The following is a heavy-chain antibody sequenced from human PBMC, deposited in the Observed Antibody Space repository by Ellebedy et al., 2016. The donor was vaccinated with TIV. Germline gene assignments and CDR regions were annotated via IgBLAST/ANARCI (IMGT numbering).Heavy chain of an antibody. CDR2: IRSKAYGGTT. V-gene: IGHV3-49*04. D-gene: IGHD5-12*01. Sequence: PGGSLRLSCTASGFTFGDYAMSWVRQAPGKGLEWVGFIRSKAYGGTTEYAASVKGRFTISRDDSKSIAYLQMNSLKTEDTAVYYCTSAYSGYIDYWGQGTLVTVSS. CDR1: GFTFGDYA. CDR3: TSAYSGYIDY. J-gene: IGHJ4*02.